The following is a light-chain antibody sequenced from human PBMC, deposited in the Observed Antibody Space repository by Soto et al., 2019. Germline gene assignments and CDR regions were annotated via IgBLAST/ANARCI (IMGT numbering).Light chain of an antibody. J-gene: IGKJ5*01. CDR3: QQRSNWPPGAT. CDR1: QSVSSY. CDR2: DAS. V-gene: IGKV3-11*01. Sequence: EIVLTQSPATLSLSPGERATLSCRASQSVSSYLAWYQQKPGQAPRLLICDASNRATGIPARFSGSGSGTDFTLTISSLEPEDFAVYDCQQRSNWPPGATFGQGTRLEIK.